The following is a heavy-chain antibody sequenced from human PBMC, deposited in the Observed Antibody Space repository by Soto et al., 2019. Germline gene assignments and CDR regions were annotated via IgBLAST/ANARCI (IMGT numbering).Heavy chain of an antibody. V-gene: IGHV1-18*04. CDR2: TTASNTHT. CDR1: GXTXTXFD. J-gene: IGHJ4*02. Sequence: EVKEPGASVKVSCKASGXTXTXFDISWVRQAPGQGIEWVGWTTASNTHTNYAQKLQGRVTMTTDTSTTTAYMELRSLRSDDTAIYYCARGGYSSGYHYWGQGTLVTVSS. D-gene: IGHD3-22*01. CDR3: ARGGYSSGYHY.